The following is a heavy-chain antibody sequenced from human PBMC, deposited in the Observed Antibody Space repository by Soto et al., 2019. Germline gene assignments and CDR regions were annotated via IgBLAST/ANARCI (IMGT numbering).Heavy chain of an antibody. CDR3: ARDGNGNILTGYSVRYYGMDV. Sequence: PSETLSLTCTVSGGSISSGGYYWSWIRQHPGKGLEWIGYIYYSGSTYYNPSLKSRVTISVDTSKNQLSLKLSSVTAADTAVYYCARDGNGNILTGYSVRYYGMDVWGQGTTVTVSS. CDR1: GGSISSGGYY. D-gene: IGHD3-9*01. CDR2: IYYSGST. J-gene: IGHJ6*02. V-gene: IGHV4-31*03.